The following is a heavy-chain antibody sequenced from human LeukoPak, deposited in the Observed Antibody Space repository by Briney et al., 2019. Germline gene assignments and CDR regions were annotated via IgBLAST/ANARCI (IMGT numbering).Heavy chain of an antibody. D-gene: IGHD2-2*02. CDR3: ARVGCSSTSCYTVYYYYYYMDV. CDR2: ISSSSSTI. Sequence: GGSLRLSCAASGFTFSSYSMNWVRQAPGKGLEWVSYISSSSSTIYYADSVKGRFTISRDNAKNSLYLQMNSLRAEDTAVYYCARVGCSSTSCYTVYYYYYYMDVWGKGTTVTVSS. CDR1: GFTFSSYS. V-gene: IGHV3-48*01. J-gene: IGHJ6*03.